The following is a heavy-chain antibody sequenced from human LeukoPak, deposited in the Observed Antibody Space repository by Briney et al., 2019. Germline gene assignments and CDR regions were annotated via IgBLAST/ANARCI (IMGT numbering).Heavy chain of an antibody. V-gene: IGHV4-4*07. CDR3: ARDRGEAAVPYYFDS. J-gene: IGHJ4*02. CDR2: IYTSGST. D-gene: IGHD6-13*01. CDR1: GGSIRSYY. Sequence: SETLSLTCTVSGGSIRSYYWSWIRQPAGKGPEWIGRIYTSGSTKYNPSLKSRVTMSVDTSKNQFSLKLSSATAADTAVYYCARDRGEAAVPYYFDSWGQGTLVTVSS.